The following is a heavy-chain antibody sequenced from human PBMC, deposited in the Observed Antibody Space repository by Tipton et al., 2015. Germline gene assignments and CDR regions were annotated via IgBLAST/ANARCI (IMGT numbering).Heavy chain of an antibody. V-gene: IGHV4-59*01. CDR2: IDFRGST. Sequence: TLSLTCTVSGGSIDSYYWSWIRQPPGMRLEWIGYIDFRGSTEYNPSVKSRVTISVDTSKNQFSLNLNSVTAADTAVYYCARRAGYGDHFDYWGQGTLVTVSS. CDR1: GGSIDSYY. CDR3: ARRAGYGDHFDY. J-gene: IGHJ4*02. D-gene: IGHD4-17*01.